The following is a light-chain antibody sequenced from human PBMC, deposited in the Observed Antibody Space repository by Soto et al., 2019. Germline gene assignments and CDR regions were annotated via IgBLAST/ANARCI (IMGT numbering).Light chain of an antibody. Sequence: QPVLTQSPSASASLGASVKLTCTLDSGHTNYAIAWHQQQSEKGPRYLMKVNSDGTHIKGDGIPDRFSGSSSGAERYLTISSLQSEDEADYYCQTWGTVTPVIFGGGTQLTVL. CDR1: SGHTNYA. CDR2: VNSDGTH. CDR3: QTWGTVTPVI. V-gene: IGLV4-69*01. J-gene: IGLJ2*01.